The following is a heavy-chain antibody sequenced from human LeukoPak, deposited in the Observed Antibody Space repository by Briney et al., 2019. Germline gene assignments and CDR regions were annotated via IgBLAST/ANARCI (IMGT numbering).Heavy chain of an antibody. CDR3: ARGPHEGYGMDV. CDR2: ISSSSSYI. Sequence: PGGSLRLSCAASGFTFSSYSMNWVRQAPGKGLEWVSSISSSSSYIYYAGSVKGRFTISRDNAKNSLYLQMNSLRAEDTAVYYCARGPHEGYGMDVWGKGTTVTVSS. CDR1: GFTFSSYS. V-gene: IGHV3-21*01. J-gene: IGHJ6*04.